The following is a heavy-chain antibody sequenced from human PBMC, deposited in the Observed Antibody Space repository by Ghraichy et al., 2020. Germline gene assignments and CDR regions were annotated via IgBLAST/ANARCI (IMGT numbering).Heavy chain of an antibody. J-gene: IGHJ4*02. V-gene: IGHV3-7*01. CDR1: GLNFTSHT. Sequence: GGSLRLSCVTSGLNFTSHTMSWVRQVPGKGLEWVASKKEYGSDEWYVDSVKGRFAISRDNAKNSLFLQMNSLRVEDTAMYYCARGGWRFFDYWGQGTLVTVSS. CDR2: KKEYGSDE. CDR3: ARGGWRFFDY. D-gene: IGHD6-19*01.